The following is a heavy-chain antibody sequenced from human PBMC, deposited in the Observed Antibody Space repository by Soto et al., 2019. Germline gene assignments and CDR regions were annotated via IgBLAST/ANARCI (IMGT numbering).Heavy chain of an antibody. Sequence: PGASLKISCKGSGYSFTSYWISWVRQMPGKGLEWMGRIDPSDSYTNYSPSFQGHVTISADKSISTAYLQWSSLKASDTAMYYCARQGSNGAYVYYAMDVWGQGATVTVSS. CDR2: IDPSDSYT. CDR1: GYSFTSYW. V-gene: IGHV5-10-1*01. J-gene: IGHJ6*02. D-gene: IGHD3-16*01. CDR3: ARQGSNGAYVYYAMDV.